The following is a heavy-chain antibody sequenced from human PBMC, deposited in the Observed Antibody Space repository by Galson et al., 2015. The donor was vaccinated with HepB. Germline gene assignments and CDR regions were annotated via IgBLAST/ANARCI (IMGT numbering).Heavy chain of an antibody. D-gene: IGHD4-17*01. CDR2: ISSSSSYI. V-gene: IGHV3-21*01. CDR3: AKDDNPPTVTTWDY. CDR1: GFTFSSYS. Sequence: SLRLSCAASGFTFSSYSMNWVRQAPGKGLEWVSSISSSSSYIYYADSVKGRFTISRDNAKNSLYLQMNSLRAEDTAVYYCAKDDNPPTVTTWDYWGQGTLITVSS. J-gene: IGHJ4*02.